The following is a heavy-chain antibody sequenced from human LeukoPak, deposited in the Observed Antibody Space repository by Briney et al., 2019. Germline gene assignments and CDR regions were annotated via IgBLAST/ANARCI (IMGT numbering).Heavy chain of an antibody. J-gene: IGHJ4*02. CDR1: GYTFTSYG. V-gene: IGHV1-2*02. CDR2: INPNSGGT. CDR3: ARDRGSSRLMYYSDY. Sequence: GASVKVSCKASGYTFTSYGISWVRQAPGQGLEWMGWINPNSGGTNYAQKFQGRVTMTRDTSISTAYMELSRLRSDDTAVYYCARDRGSSRLMYYSDYWGQGTLVTVSS. D-gene: IGHD6-6*01.